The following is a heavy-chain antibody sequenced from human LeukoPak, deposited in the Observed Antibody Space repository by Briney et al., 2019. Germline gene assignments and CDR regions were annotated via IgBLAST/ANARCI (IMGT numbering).Heavy chain of an antibody. CDR3: ATRGIAVQTGFDP. D-gene: IGHD6-19*01. Sequence: SGGSLRLSCAASGFTFSSYGMHWVRQAPGKGLEWVAVISYDGSNKYYADSVKGRFTISRDNSKNTLYLQMNSLRAEDTAVYYYATRGIAVQTGFDPWGQGTLVTVSS. V-gene: IGHV3-30*03. J-gene: IGHJ5*02. CDR2: ISYDGSNK. CDR1: GFTFSSYG.